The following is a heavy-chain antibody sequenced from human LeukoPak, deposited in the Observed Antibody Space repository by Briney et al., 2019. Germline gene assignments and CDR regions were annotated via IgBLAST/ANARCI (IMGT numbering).Heavy chain of an antibody. D-gene: IGHD1-26*01. V-gene: IGHV1-18*01. J-gene: IGHJ4*02. Sequence: ASVTVSCKASGYTFIRYGITWVRQAPGQGLEWMAWISPYNGNTKYAQKFQGRVTMTTDTSTSTAYMGLRSLTSDDTAVYYCAREESIGSYQFLHDYWGQGTLVTVSS. CDR2: ISPYNGNT. CDR3: AREESIGSYQFLHDY. CDR1: GYTFIRYG.